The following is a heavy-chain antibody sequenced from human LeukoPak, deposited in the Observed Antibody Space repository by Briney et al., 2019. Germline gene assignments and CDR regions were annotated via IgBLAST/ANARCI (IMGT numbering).Heavy chain of an antibody. Sequence: GGSLRLSCAASGFIVSSNYKSWVRQAPGKGLEWVSVIYSGGSTYYAGSVKGRFTISRDNSKNTLYLQMNSLRAEDTAVYYCARGGGTSIFGVVIIGYYMDVWGKGTTVTVSS. D-gene: IGHD3-3*01. CDR1: GFIVSSNY. CDR2: IYSGGST. CDR3: ARGGGTSIFGVVIIGYYMDV. V-gene: IGHV3-53*01. J-gene: IGHJ6*03.